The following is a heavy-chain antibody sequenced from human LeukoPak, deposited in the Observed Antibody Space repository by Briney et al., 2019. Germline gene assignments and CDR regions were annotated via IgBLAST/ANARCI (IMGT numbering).Heavy chain of an antibody. V-gene: IGHV4-34*01. CDR3: ARWAVRTGWFDP. D-gene: IGHD1-14*01. J-gene: IGHJ5*02. CDR2: INHSGST. Sequence: SETLSLTCAAYGGSFSGYYWSWIRQPPGKGLEWIGEINHSGSTNYNPSLKSRVTISVDTSKNQFSLKLSSVTAADTAVYYCARWAVRTGWFDPWGQGTLVTVSS. CDR1: GGSFSGYY.